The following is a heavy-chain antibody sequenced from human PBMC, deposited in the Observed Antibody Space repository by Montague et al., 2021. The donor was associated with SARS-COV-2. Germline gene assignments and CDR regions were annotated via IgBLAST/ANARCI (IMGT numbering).Heavy chain of an antibody. Sequence: LSLTCTVSGGSISSGGYYWSWIRQHSGKGLEWIGYIYYSGSTYYNPSLKSRVTISVDTSKNQFSLKLSSVTAADTAVYYCARVQGITMIVVVIGAFDIWGQGTMVTVSS. CDR3: ARVQGITMIVVVIGAFDI. CDR2: IYYSGST. J-gene: IGHJ3*02. D-gene: IGHD3-22*01. CDR1: GGSISSGGYY. V-gene: IGHV4-31*03.